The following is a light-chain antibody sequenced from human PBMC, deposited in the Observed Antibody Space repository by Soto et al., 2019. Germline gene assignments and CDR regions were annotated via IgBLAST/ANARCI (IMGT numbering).Light chain of an antibody. CDR1: QSVSSSY. J-gene: IGKJ5*01. Sequence: IGLTESPVNLSLSPGERATLSCRASQSVSSSYLAWYQQKPGQAPRLLIYGASTRATGIPARFSGSGSGTEFTLTIIFFQSEDFAVYYCQQYNYLRITFGHGTRLE. V-gene: IGKV3-15*01. CDR2: GAS. CDR3: QQYNYLRIT.